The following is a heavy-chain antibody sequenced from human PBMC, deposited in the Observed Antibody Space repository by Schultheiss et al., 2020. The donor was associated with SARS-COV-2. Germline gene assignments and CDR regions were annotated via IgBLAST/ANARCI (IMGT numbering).Heavy chain of an antibody. CDR1: GGSMSSSSYY. D-gene: IGHD6-6*01. V-gene: IGHV4-39*07. Sequence: SETLSLTCTVSGGSMSSSSYYWGWIRQSPGKGLEWIGRIYTSGSTNYNPSLKSRVTMSVDTSKNQFSLKLSSVTAADTAVYYCAREGDSSSSIPYYYYGMDVWGQGTTVTVSS. CDR2: IYTSGST. J-gene: IGHJ6*02. CDR3: AREGDSSSSIPYYYYGMDV.